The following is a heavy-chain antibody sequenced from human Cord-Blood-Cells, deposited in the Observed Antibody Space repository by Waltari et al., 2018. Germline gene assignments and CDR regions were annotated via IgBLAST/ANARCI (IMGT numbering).Heavy chain of an antibody. D-gene: IGHD6-6*01. V-gene: IGHV4-59*01. CDR3: ARGVIAAREYYFDY. J-gene: IGHJ4*02. CDR2: IYYSGST. Sequence: QVQLQESGPGLVKPSETLSLTCTVSAGSISSYYWSWLRQPPGKGLEWIGYIYYSGSTNYNPSLKSRVTISVDTSKNQFSLKLSSVTAADTAVYYCARGVIAAREYYFDYWGQGTLVTVSS. CDR1: AGSISSYY.